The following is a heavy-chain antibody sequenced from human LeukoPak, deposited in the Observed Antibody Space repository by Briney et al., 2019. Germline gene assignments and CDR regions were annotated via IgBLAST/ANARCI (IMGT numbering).Heavy chain of an antibody. Sequence: GGSLRLSCAASGFTFSSYWMNWARQAPGKGLEWAASINHNGNVNYYVDSVKGRFTISRDNAKNSLYLQMSNLRAEDTAVYFCARGGGLDVWGQGAAVTVSS. J-gene: IGHJ6*02. CDR2: INHNGNVN. CDR1: GFTFSSYW. D-gene: IGHD3-16*01. CDR3: ARGGGLDV. V-gene: IGHV3-7*03.